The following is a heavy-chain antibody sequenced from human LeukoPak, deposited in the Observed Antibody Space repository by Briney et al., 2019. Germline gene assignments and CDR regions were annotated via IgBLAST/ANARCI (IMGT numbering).Heavy chain of an antibody. Sequence: SQTLSLTCTVSGGSINSGNYYWSWLRQPAGKGLEWIGRIYTSGSTNYNPSLKSRVTMSVDTPKNEFSLKLSPVTATDTAVYYCASGPDTAMVNDYWGQGTLVTVSS. CDR2: IYTSGST. CDR3: ASGPDTAMVNDY. D-gene: IGHD5-18*01. V-gene: IGHV4-61*02. J-gene: IGHJ4*02. CDR1: GGSINSGNYY.